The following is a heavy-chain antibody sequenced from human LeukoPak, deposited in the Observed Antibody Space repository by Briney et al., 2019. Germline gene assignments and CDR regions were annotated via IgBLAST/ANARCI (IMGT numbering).Heavy chain of an antibody. D-gene: IGHD2-21*02. J-gene: IGHJ4*02. CDR2: ISESGDNT. CDR1: GFTFSNYA. V-gene: IGHV3-23*01. CDR3: AKDFVVVPGNVNYFDS. Sequence: GGSLRLSCAVSGFTFSNYAMTRVRQAPGKGLEWVSAISESGDNTYYADSVKGRFTVSRDNSKNTLYVQMKSLRAEDTAVYYCAKDFVVVPGNVNYFDSWGQGTLVTVSS.